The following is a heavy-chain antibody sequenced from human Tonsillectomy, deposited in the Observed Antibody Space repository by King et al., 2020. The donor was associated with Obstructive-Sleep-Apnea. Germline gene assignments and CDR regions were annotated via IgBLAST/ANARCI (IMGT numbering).Heavy chain of an antibody. D-gene: IGHD6-13*01. CDR1: GGSISSGGYY. CDR2: IYYTGSS. Sequence: VQLQESGPGLVKPSQTLSLTCTVSGGSISSGGYYWTWIRQHPGKGLLWMGHIYYTGSSYYNPSLKSRVSISVDTSKNQFSLRLSSVTAADTAVYYCARDSGFDSSSWFDYWGQGILVTVSS. V-gene: IGHV4-31*03. J-gene: IGHJ4*02. CDR3: ARDSGFDSSSWFDY.